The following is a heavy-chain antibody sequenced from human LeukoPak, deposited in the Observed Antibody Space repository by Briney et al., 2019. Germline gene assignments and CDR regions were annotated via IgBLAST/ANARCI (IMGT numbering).Heavy chain of an antibody. CDR1: GYTFTDYY. J-gene: IGHJ4*02. CDR3: ARHSLIGTTPFDY. D-gene: IGHD1-20*01. V-gene: IGHV1-46*01. Sequence: ASVKVSCKASGYTFTDYYIHWVRQAPGQGLEWMGLINPSSGNTPYAQQFQGRVTMTRDTSTSTVYMELSSLRSEDTAVYYCARHSLIGTTPFDYWGQGTLVTVPS. CDR2: INPSSGNT.